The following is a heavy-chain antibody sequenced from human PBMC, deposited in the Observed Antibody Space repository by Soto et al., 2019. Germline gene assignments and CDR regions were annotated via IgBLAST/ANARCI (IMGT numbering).Heavy chain of an antibody. Sequence: SVHVSCLASGGTFSSYAISWVRQAPGQGLEWMGGIIPIFGTANYAQKFQGRVTITADESTSTAYMELSSLRSEDTAVYYCAGGTPYFYSSLSTWGQGTLVTVSS. CDR1: GGTFSSYA. V-gene: IGHV1-69*13. J-gene: IGHJ5*02. D-gene: IGHD6-6*01. CDR2: IIPIFGTA. CDR3: AGGTPYFYSSLST.